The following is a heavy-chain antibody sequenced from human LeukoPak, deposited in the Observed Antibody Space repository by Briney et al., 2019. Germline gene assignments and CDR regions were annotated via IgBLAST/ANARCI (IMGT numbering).Heavy chain of an antibody. V-gene: IGHV1-46*03. J-gene: IGHJ3*02. CDR2: MNPSDGTT. CDR3: ARSSGSYPHDAFDI. D-gene: IGHD1-26*01. Sequence: GASVKVSCKASGYTFTTYYMHWVRQAPGQGLEWMGIMNPSDGTTSYAQKFQGRVTMTTDTSTSTAYMELRSLRSDDTAVYYCARSSGSYPHDAFDIWGQGTMVTVSS. CDR1: GYTFTTYY.